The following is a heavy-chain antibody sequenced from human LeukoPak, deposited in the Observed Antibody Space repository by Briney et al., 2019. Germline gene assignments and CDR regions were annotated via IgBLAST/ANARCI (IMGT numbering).Heavy chain of an antibody. Sequence: PGGSLRLSCAASGFTFSSYSMNWGRQAAGKGLQWVSSISGSSSYIYYADSVKGRFTISRDNAKNSLYLQMNSLRAEDTAVYYCARDLSGVTGYTYGRGIDYWGQGTLVTVSS. D-gene: IGHD5-18*01. CDR1: GFTFSSYS. CDR2: ISGSSSYI. J-gene: IGHJ4*02. V-gene: IGHV3-21*01. CDR3: ARDLSGVTGYTYGRGIDY.